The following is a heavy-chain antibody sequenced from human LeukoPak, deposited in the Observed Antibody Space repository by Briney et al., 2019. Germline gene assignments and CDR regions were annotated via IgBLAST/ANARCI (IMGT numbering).Heavy chain of an antibody. Sequence: GGSLRLSCAASGFTFNNYALAWVRQTPEKGLECVSAISGDGVSPYYVDSVRGRFTISRDNSKNTLYLQMHSLRVDDTAVYFCARDPGAVPYFFDNWGQGTLVTVSS. D-gene: IGHD4/OR15-4a*01. J-gene: IGHJ4*02. CDR2: ISGDGVSP. CDR1: GFTFNNYA. CDR3: ARDPGAVPYFFDN. V-gene: IGHV3-23*01.